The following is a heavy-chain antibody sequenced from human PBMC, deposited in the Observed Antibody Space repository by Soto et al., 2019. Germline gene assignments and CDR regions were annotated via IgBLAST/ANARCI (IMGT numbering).Heavy chain of an antibody. V-gene: IGHV1-8*01. CDR2: MNPNTGNS. CDR3: ARRAETNGWGGCGAEKYYFDC. CDR1: GYTFTSYD. Sequence: ASVKVSCKASGYTFTSYDIYWVRQATGQGLEWMGWMNPNTGNSGDAQKLQGRVTVTSDTSINTVHMELSSLRSEDTPVCYFARRAETNGWGGCGAEKYYFDCWGQGTLVTVSS. J-gene: IGHJ4*02. D-gene: IGHD2-21*01.